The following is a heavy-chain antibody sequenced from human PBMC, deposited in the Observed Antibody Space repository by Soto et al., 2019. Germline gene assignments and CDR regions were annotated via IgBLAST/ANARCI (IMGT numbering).Heavy chain of an antibody. V-gene: IGHV3-33*03. D-gene: IGHD3-22*01. J-gene: IGHJ5*02. CDR3: AKSSGYYSHNWFDP. CDR1: GFSFSRYG. CDR2: IWYDGSNE. Sequence: PGGSLRLSFAASGFSFSRYGMHWVRQAPGKGLEWVAVIWYDGSNEYYADSVKGRFTISRDNAKNSLYLQMNSLRAEDTALYYCAKSSGYYSHNWFDPWGQGNLVTVSS.